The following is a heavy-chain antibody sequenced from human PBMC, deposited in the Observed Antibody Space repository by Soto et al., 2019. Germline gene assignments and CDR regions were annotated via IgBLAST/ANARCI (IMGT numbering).Heavy chain of an antibody. Sequence: QVQLVQSGAEVKKPGSSVKVSCKASGGTFSSYTISWVRQAPGQGLEWMGRIIPILGIANYAQKFQGRVTITADKSTSTAYMELSSLRSEDTAVYYCAREHYGSHSYYYGMDVWGQGTTVTVSS. CDR3: AREHYGSHSYYYGMDV. D-gene: IGHD4-17*01. J-gene: IGHJ6*02. CDR2: IIPILGIA. CDR1: GGTFSSYT. V-gene: IGHV1-69*08.